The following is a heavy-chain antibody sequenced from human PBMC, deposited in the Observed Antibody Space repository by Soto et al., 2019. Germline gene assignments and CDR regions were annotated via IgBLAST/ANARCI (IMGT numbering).Heavy chain of an antibody. CDR3: ARDDQWFGDSH. CDR1: GYTFTTYG. V-gene: IGHV1-3*01. J-gene: IGHJ4*02. CDR2: INAGDANT. D-gene: IGHD3-10*01. Sequence: QVQLVQSGAEVKKPGASVKVSCKASGYTFTTYGIHWVRQAPGQRLEWMGWINAGDANTKYAQKCQGRVTITRDTSASTAYTEVSSLRSEDTAVYYCARDDQWFGDSHWGQGTLVTVPS.